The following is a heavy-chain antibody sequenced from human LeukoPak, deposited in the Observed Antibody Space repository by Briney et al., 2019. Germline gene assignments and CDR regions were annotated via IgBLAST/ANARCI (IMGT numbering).Heavy chain of an antibody. CDR3: ARGSSNYDFWSGYFGR. Sequence: SVKVSCKASGGTFSSYAISWVRQAPGQGLEWMGGIIPIFGTANYAQKFQGRVTITTDESTSTAYMELSSLRSEDTAVYYCARGSSNYDFWSGYFGRWGQGTLVTVS. CDR2: IIPIFGTA. D-gene: IGHD3-3*01. V-gene: IGHV1-69*05. CDR1: GGTFSSYA. J-gene: IGHJ1*01.